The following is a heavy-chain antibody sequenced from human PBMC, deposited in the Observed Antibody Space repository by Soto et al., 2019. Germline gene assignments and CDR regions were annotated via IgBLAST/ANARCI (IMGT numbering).Heavy chain of an antibody. CDR3: AAHCSGSSFYFDC. V-gene: IGHV3-30-3*01. D-gene: IGHD3-10*02. Sequence: QVQLVESGGGVVLPGRSLRLSCAASGFTFSGYAMHWVRQAPGKGLEWVAVISFDGSTKHYADSVKGRFTISRDNSENTLYLQMNSLRAEDTALYYFAAHCSGSSFYFDCWGQGTLVTVS. J-gene: IGHJ4*02. CDR1: GFTFSGYA. CDR2: ISFDGSTK.